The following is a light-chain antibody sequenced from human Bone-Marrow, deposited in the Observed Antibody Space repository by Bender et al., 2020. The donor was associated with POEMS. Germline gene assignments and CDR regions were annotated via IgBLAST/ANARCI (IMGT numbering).Light chain of an antibody. Sequence: QSALTQPRSVSGSPGQSVTISCTGTSSDVGGYNYVSWYQQHPGKAPKLMIYDVTKRPSGGPDRFSGSKSGNTASLTISGLQADDEAAYYCCLYAGSYTFVFATGTKVTVL. J-gene: IGLJ1*01. CDR2: DVT. CDR1: SSDVGGYNY. V-gene: IGLV2-11*01. CDR3: CLYAGSYTFV.